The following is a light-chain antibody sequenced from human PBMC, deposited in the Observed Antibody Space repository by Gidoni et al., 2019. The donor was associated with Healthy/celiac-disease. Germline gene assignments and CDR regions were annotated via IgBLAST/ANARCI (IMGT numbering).Light chain of an antibody. Sequence: AIQLTQSPSSRSASVGDRVTITCRASQGISSALAWYQQKPGKAPKLVIYDASSLESGVPSRFSDSGARTDFPLTISSLQPEDFATYYCQQFNNYPPALTFGGGTKVEIK. CDR1: QGISSA. J-gene: IGKJ4*01. CDR2: DAS. CDR3: QQFNNYPPALT. V-gene: IGKV1D-13*01.